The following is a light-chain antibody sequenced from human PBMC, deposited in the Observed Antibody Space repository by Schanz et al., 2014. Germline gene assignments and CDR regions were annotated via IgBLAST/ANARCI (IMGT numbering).Light chain of an antibody. CDR3: QQYNSYLYT. J-gene: IGKJ2*01. CDR1: QSISSW. Sequence: DIQMTQSPSTLSASVGDRVTITCRASQSISSWLAWYQQKPGKAPKLLIYKASSLESGVPSRFSGSGSGTEFPLTISSLQPYDFATYYCQQYNSYLYTFGQGTKLEIK. V-gene: IGKV1-5*03. CDR2: KAS.